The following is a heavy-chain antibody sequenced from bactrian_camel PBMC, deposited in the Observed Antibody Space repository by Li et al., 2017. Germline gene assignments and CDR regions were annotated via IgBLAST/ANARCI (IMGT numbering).Heavy chain of an antibody. CDR3: AADRCRYCSGGWCSPGFGY. CDR2: IIRASST. D-gene: IGHD5*01. J-gene: IGHJ6*01. Sequence: VQLVESGGGSVQPGGSLTLSCAASGKIYSNYCMGWFRQAPGKEREGVATIIRASSTSYADSVKGRFTISKDNAKNILYLQMNSLTPEDTAVYYCAADRCRYCSGGWCSPGFGYWGKGTQVTVS. CDR1: GKIYSNYC. V-gene: IGHV3S53*01.